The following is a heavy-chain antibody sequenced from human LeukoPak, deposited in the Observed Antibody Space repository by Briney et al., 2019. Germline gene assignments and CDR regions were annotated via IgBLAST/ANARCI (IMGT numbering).Heavy chain of an antibody. D-gene: IGHD3-3*01. J-gene: IGHJ4*02. CDR2: IRYDGNNK. CDR3: AIDQYPYYDFWCAYNY. Sequence: PGGSLRLSCAASVFTFSTYGMHWVRQAAGKGLEWVAFIRYDGNNKYYADSVKGRFTISRDNSKNTLYLQMNSLRAEDTAVYYCAIDQYPYYDFWCAYNYCGQGTLVTVSS. CDR1: VFTFSTYG. V-gene: IGHV3-30*02.